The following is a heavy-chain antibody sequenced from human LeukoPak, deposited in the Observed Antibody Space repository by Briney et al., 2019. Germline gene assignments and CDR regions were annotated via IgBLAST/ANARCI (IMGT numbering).Heavy chain of an antibody. J-gene: IGHJ1*01. CDR1: GFTFSSYA. V-gene: IGHV3-23*01. CDR2: ISGSGGST. D-gene: IGHD6-19*01. CDR3: AKDLGAKTRIAVAGTVDFQH. Sequence: QAGGSLRLSCAASGFTFSSYAMSWVRQAPGKGLEWVSAISGSGGSTYYADSVKGRFTISRDNSKNTLYLQMNSLRAEDTAAYYCAKDLGAKTRIAVAGTVDFQHWGQGTLVTVSS.